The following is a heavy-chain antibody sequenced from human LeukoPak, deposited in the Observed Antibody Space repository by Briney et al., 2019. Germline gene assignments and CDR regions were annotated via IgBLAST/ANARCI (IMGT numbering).Heavy chain of an antibody. CDR3: AKVPPSIPAAGNWLDP. CDR1: GYTFTAYY. V-gene: IGHV1-2*06. D-gene: IGHD6-13*01. CDR2: INPNTGGT. J-gene: IGHJ5*02. Sequence: ASVKVSCKASGYTFTAYYIHWVRQAPGQGLEWMGRINPNTGGTNYAQKFQGRVTMTRKTPSTTAYMELSRLTSDETAIYYCAKVPPSIPAAGNWLDPWGQGALVTVSS.